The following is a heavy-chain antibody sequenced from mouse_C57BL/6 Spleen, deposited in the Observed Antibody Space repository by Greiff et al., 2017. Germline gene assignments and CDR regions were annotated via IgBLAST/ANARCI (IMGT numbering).Heavy chain of an antibody. V-gene: IGHV1-80*01. Sequence: VQLQQSGAELVKPGASVKISCKASGYAFSSYWMNWVKQRPGKGLEWIGQIYPGDGDTNYNGKFKGKATLTADKSSRTAYMQLSSLTSEDSAVYFCAIITTVVSYWYFDVWGTGTTVTVSS. D-gene: IGHD1-1*01. CDR3: AIITTVVSYWYFDV. CDR2: IYPGDGDT. CDR1: GYAFSSYW. J-gene: IGHJ1*03.